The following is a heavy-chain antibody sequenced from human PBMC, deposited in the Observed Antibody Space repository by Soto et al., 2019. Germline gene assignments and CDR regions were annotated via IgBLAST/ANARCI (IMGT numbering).Heavy chain of an antibody. Sequence: XSLKVSCNASGYTFSGYYIHCVRHAPGQGLEWMGCINPNSVATNFLHEFQGRVAMNSDRSISTAYMELSILRSDDTAVYYCARGPSYYDYGVDVWGQGNTVTVSS. CDR1: GYTFSGYY. CDR2: INPNSVAT. J-gene: IGHJ6*02. CDR3: ARGPSYYDYGVDV. V-gene: IGHV1-2*07.